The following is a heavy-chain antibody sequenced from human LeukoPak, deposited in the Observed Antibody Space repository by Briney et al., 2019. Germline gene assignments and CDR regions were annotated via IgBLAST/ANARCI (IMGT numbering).Heavy chain of an antibody. D-gene: IGHD1-1*01. Sequence: GGSLRLSCAASGFTFSSYGMHWVRQAPGQGLEWMGRINPNSGGTNYAQKFQGRVTMTRDTSISTAYMELSRLRSDDTAVYYCARDLTGTTRSVNYWGQGTLVTVSS. CDR1: GFTFSSYG. CDR3: ARDLTGTTRSVNY. CDR2: INPNSGGT. V-gene: IGHV1-2*06. J-gene: IGHJ4*02.